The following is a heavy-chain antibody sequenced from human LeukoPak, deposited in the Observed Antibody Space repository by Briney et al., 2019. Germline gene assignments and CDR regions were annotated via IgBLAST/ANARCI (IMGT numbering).Heavy chain of an antibody. V-gene: IGHV1-18*01. Sequence: ASVNVSCKASGYTFTSYGISWVRQAPGQGLEWMGWISAYNGNTNYAQKLQGRVTMTTDTSTSTAYMELRSLRSDDTAVYYCARVKPIAAAGPNYYFDYWGQGTLVTVSS. J-gene: IGHJ4*02. CDR2: ISAYNGNT. CDR3: ARVKPIAAAGPNYYFDY. CDR1: GYTFTSYG. D-gene: IGHD6-13*01.